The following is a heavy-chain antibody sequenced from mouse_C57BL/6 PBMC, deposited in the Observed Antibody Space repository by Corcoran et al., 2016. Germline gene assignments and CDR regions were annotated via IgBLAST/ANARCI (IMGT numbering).Heavy chain of an antibody. D-gene: IGHD2-3*01. CDR2: INPNNGGT. CDR3: ARFPDGYPYAMDY. V-gene: IGHV1-18*01. Sequence: EVRLQQSGPELVKPGASLKIPCKASGYTFTDYNMDWVKQSHGKSLEWIGDINPNNGGTIYNQKFKGKATLTVDKSSSTAYMELRSLTSEDTAVYYCARFPDGYPYAMDYWGQGTSVTVSS. J-gene: IGHJ4*01. CDR1: GYTFTDYN.